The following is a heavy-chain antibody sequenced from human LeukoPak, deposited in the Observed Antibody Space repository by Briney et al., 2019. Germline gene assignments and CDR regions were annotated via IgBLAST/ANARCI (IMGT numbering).Heavy chain of an antibody. CDR2: IYYSGNT. D-gene: IGHD6-19*01. V-gene: IGHV4-39*01. CDR3: ARQPVVNRGAVASNFDS. CDR1: GGFIGSTTCY. Sequence: SETLSLTCTVSGGFIGSTTCYWGWIRQPPGKGLEWIASIYYSGNTYYNASVESRVTISIDTSKNQFSLKLNSMSATDTAVYFCARQPVVNRGAVASNFDSWGQGTLVTASA. J-gene: IGHJ4*02.